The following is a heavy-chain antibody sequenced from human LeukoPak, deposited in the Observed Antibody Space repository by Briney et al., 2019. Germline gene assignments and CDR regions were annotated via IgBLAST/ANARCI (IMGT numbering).Heavy chain of an antibody. J-gene: IGHJ4*02. CDR1: GFTFSSYS. CDR2: ISSGTSTI. D-gene: IGHD3-10*01. CDR3: ARARGNDY. V-gene: IGHV3-48*02. Sequence: GGSLRLSCAASGFTFSSYSMNWVRQAPGKGLEWISYISSGTSTIYYADSVKGRFTISRDNAKNSLSLQMNSLRDEDTAVYYCARARGNDYWGQGTLVTVSS.